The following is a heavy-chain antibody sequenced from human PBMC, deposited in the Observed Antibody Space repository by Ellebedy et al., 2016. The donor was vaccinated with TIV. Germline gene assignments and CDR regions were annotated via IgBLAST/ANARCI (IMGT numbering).Heavy chain of an antibody. Sequence: GESLKISXAASGFTFSSYSMNWVRQAPGKGLEWVSLISWDGGSTYYADSVKGRFTISRDNSKNSLYLQMNSLRTEDTALYYCAKDGGIVVVPAANPRVSGMDVWGQGTTVTVSS. D-gene: IGHD2-2*01. CDR1: GFTFSSYS. CDR3: AKDGGIVVVPAANPRVSGMDV. V-gene: IGHV3-43*01. CDR2: ISWDGGST. J-gene: IGHJ6*02.